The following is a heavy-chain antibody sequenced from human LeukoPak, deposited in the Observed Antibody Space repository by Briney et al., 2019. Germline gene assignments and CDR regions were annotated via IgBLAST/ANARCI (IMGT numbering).Heavy chain of an antibody. D-gene: IGHD3-9*01. Sequence: GGSLRLSCAASGFTVSSNYMSWVRQAPGKGLEWVSVIYSGGSTYYADSVKGRFTISRDNSKNTLYLQMNSLRAEDTALYHCARGKGDFDWYDYWGQGTLVTVSS. CDR2: IYSGGST. CDR1: GFTVSSNY. CDR3: ARGKGDFDWYDY. J-gene: IGHJ4*02. V-gene: IGHV3-66*01.